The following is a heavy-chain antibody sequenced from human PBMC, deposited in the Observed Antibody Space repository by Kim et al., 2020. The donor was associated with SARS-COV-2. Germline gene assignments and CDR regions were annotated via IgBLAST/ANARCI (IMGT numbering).Heavy chain of an antibody. D-gene: IGHD3-16*02. J-gene: IGHJ5*02. V-gene: IGHV1-8*01. Sequence: ASVKVSCKASGYTFTSYDINWVRQATGQGLEWMGWMNPNSGNTGYAQKFQGRVTMTRNTSISTAYMELSSLRSEDTAVYYCARGVREGYYDYVWGSYRYPPSNWFDPWGQGTLVTVSS. CDR2: MNPNSGNT. CDR3: ARGVREGYYDYVWGSYRYPPSNWFDP. CDR1: GYTFTSYD.